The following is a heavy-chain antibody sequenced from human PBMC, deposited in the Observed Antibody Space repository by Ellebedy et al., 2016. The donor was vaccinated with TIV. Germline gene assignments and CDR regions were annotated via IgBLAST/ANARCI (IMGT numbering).Heavy chain of an antibody. CDR1: GFTFSNYW. Sequence: GGSLRLSCEVSGFTFSNYWMHWVRQTQEKGLVWVSRIHPNGIVTSYADSVKGRFTISRDNAKNTLFLQMNSLRAEDTAVYYCARVFQGVVDYLDYWGQGTLVAVSS. D-gene: IGHD2-15*01. J-gene: IGHJ4*02. CDR2: IHPNGIVT. V-gene: IGHV3-74*01. CDR3: ARVFQGVVDYLDY.